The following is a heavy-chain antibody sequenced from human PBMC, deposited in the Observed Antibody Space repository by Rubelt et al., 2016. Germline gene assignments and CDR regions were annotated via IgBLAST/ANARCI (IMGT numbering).Heavy chain of an antibody. D-gene: IGHD6-19*01. CDR2: IWYDGSNK. J-gene: IGHJ3*02. Sequence: GLEWVAVIWYDGSNKYYADSVKGRFTISRDNAKNSLYLQMNSLRAEDTAVYYCARDHFGGWYGNDAFDIWGQGTMVTVSS. V-gene: IGHV3-33*01. CDR3: ARDHFGGWYGNDAFDI.